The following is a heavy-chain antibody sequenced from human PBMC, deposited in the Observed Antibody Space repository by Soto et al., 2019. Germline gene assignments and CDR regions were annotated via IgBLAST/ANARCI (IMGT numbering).Heavy chain of an antibody. J-gene: IGHJ3*02. D-gene: IGHD7-27*01. CDR2: ISAYNGNT. V-gene: IGHV1-18*01. CDR3: ARDQNWGSGPSVDAFDI. Sequence: ASVKVSCKASGYTFTSYGISWVRQAPGQGLEWMGWISAYNGNTNYAQKLQGRVTMTTDTSTSTAYMELRSLRSDDTAVYYCARDQNWGSGPSVDAFDIWGQGTMVTVSS. CDR1: GYTFTSYG.